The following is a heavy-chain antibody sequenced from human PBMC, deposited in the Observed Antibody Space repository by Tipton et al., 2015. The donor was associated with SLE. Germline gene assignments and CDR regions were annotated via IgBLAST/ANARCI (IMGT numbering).Heavy chain of an antibody. V-gene: IGHV4-59*11. J-gene: IGHJ3*02. Sequence: TPSLTCIVSGGSISSHYWSWVRQPPGKGLEWIGYMYYSGSANYNPSLKSRVTISVDTSKKQFSLNLSSVTAADTAVYYCAREWGDAFDIWGQGTMVTVSS. D-gene: IGHD3-16*01. CDR2: MYYSGSA. CDR3: AREWGDAFDI. CDR1: GGSISSHY.